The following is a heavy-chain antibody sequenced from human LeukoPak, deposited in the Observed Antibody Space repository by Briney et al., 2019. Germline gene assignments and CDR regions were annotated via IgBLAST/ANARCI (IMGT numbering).Heavy chain of an antibody. CDR3: ASYPYDSSWSN. D-gene: IGHD6-13*01. J-gene: IGHJ4*02. Sequence: SETLSLTCGVSGGSISSTNWWSWVRQPPGKRLEWIATIYYSGSTYYNPSLKSRVTISVDTSTNQFSLKLSSVTAADTAVYYCASYPYDSSWSNWGQGTLVTVSS. CDR1: GGSISSTNW. V-gene: IGHV4-4*02. CDR2: IYYSGST.